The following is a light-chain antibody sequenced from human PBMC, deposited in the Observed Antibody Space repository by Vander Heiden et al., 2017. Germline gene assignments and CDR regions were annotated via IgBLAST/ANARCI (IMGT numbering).Light chain of an antibody. J-gene: IGLJ2*01. V-gene: IGLV1-40*01. CDR3: QSYDSSLSGSV. CDR2: GNS. Sequence: QSVLTQPPSVSGAPGQRVTNSCTESSSNIGAGYDVHWYQQLPGTAPKLLIYGNSNRPSGVPDRFSGSKSGTSASLAITGLQAEDEADYYCQSYDSSLSGSVFGGGTKLTVL. CDR1: SSNIGAGYD.